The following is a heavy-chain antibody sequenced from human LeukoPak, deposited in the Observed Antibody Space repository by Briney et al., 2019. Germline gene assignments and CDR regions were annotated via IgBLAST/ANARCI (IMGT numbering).Heavy chain of an antibody. Sequence: GGSLRLSCAASGFAVSGNYMSWVRQAPGKGLEWVSVIYSGGSTYYADSVKGRFTISRDNSKNTLYLQMNSLRAEDTAVYYCASAEHRIAAAAALFDYWGQGTLVTVSS. CDR1: GFAVSGNY. J-gene: IGHJ4*02. CDR3: ASAEHRIAAAAALFDY. D-gene: IGHD6-13*01. CDR2: IYSGGST. V-gene: IGHV3-53*01.